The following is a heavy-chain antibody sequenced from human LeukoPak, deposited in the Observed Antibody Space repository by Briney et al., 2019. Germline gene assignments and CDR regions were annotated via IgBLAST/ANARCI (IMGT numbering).Heavy chain of an antibody. V-gene: IGHV1-8*01. J-gene: IGHJ4*02. Sequence: ASVNVSCTASGSTFTIYDFHRVRQARGLGLEWMGWMNPNSGNTGDAQKFQSRVTMTRNTSISTAYMELSSLRSEDTGVDYCARGGRYWGQGTLVTVSS. CDR1: GSTFTIYD. CDR3: ARGGRY. CDR2: MNPNSGNT.